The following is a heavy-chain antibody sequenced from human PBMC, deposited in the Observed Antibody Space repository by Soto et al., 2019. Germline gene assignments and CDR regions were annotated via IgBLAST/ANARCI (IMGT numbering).Heavy chain of an antibody. CDR3: AKDRMGAGVRGYFDY. CDR2: ISYDGSNK. J-gene: IGHJ4*02. CDR1: GFTFSAYG. Sequence: QVQLVESGGGVVQPGRSLRLSCAGSGFTFSAYGMDWVRQAPGKGLEWVAVISYDGSNKYYADCVKGRFTISRDNSKNTLYLQMNSLRAEDTAVYYFAKDRMGAGVRGYFDYWGQGTLVSVSS. V-gene: IGHV3-30*18. D-gene: IGHD3-10*01.